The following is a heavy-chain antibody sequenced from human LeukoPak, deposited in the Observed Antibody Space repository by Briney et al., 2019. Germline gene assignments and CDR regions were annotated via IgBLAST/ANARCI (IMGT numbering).Heavy chain of an antibody. D-gene: IGHD3-3*01. Sequence: PGGSLRLSCAASGFTFSSYWMSWVRQAPGKGLEWVASINQPTSERYYVDSVKGRFTISRDNAKNSLYLQMSSLRAEDTAVYYCARRGNASRSGFNVWGQGTMVTVSS. CDR3: ARRGNASRSGFNV. CDR2: INQPTSER. V-gene: IGHV3-7*01. J-gene: IGHJ3*01. CDR1: GFTFSSYW.